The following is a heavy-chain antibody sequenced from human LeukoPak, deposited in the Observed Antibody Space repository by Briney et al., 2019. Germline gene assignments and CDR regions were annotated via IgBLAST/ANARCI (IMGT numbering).Heavy chain of an antibody. D-gene: IGHD2-2*01. Sequence: SQTLSLTCTVSGGSISSGDYYWSWIRQPPGKSLEWIGYIYNSGSTYYNPSLKSRVTISVDTSKNQFSLKLSSVTAADTAVYYCARAPPGCSSTSCYATRFDYWGQGTLVTVSS. V-gene: IGHV4-30-4*01. J-gene: IGHJ4*02. CDR3: ARAPPGCSSTSCYATRFDY. CDR2: IYNSGST. CDR1: GGSISSGDYY.